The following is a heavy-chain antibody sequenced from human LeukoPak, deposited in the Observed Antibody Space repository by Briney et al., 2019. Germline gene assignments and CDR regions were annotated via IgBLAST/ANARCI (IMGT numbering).Heavy chain of an antibody. D-gene: IGHD5-12*01. Sequence: GASVKVSCKASGYTFTSYDISWVRQAPGQGLEWMGGIIPIFGTANYAQKFQGRVTITADKSTSTAYMELSSLRSEDTAVYYCARLDIVATIDGNDVGYWGQGTLVTVSS. J-gene: IGHJ4*02. V-gene: IGHV1-69*06. CDR3: ARLDIVATIDGNDVGY. CDR1: GYTFTSYD. CDR2: IIPIFGTA.